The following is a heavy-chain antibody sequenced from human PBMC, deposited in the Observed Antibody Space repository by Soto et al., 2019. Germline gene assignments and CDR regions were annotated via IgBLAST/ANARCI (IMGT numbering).Heavy chain of an antibody. CDR3: ARDLYNSSGWYLGAFDI. V-gene: IGHV3-30-3*01. J-gene: IGHJ3*02. CDR1: GFTFSSYA. CDR2: ISYDGSNK. D-gene: IGHD6-19*01. Sequence: QVQLVESGGGVVQPGRSLRLSCAASGFTFSSYAMHWVRQAPGKGLEWVAVISYDGSNKYYADSVKGRFTISRDNSKNTLYLQMNSLRAEDTAVYYCARDLYNSSGWYLGAFDIWGQGTMVTVSS.